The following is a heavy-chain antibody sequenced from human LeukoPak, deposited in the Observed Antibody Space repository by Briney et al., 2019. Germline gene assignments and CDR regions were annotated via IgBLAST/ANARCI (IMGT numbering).Heavy chain of an antibody. CDR2: IRSKAYGGTT. D-gene: IGHD1-20*01. V-gene: IGHV3-49*03. CDR1: GFTFGDSA. J-gene: IGHJ5*01. CDR3: PRITAYDDS. Sequence: GGSLRLSCTASGFTFGDSAMSWFRQAPGKGLEWVGFIRSKAYGGTTEYAASVKGRFTISRDDSKSIAYLQMNSLKTEDTAVYYCPRITAYDDSWGQGTLVTVSS.